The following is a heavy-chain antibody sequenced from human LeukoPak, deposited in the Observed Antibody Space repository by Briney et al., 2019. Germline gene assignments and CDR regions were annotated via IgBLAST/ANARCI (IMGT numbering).Heavy chain of an antibody. V-gene: IGHV3-20*04. CDR1: GFTFDDYG. Sequence: PGGSLRLSCAASGFTFDDYGMSWVRQAPRKGLEWVSGINWNGGSTGYADSVKGRFTISRDNAKNSLYLQMNSLRAEDTALYYCARDRRRFCSSTSCSAFDPCGQGALVTVSS. CDR2: INWNGGST. CDR3: ARDRRRFCSSTSCSAFDP. J-gene: IGHJ5*02. D-gene: IGHD2-2*01.